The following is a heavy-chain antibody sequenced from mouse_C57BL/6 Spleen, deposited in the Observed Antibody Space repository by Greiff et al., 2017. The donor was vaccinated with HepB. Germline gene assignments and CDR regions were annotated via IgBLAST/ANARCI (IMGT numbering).Heavy chain of an antibody. CDR1: GYTFTSYW. V-gene: IGHV1-59*01. J-gene: IGHJ3*01. D-gene: IGHD2-4*01. CDR3: VSSDYDGAWFAY. CDR2: IDPSDSYT. Sequence: VQLQQSGAELVRPGTSVKLSCKASGYTFTSYWMHWVKQRPGQGLEWIGVIDPSDSYTNYNQKFKGKATLTVDTSSSTAYMQLSSLTSEDSAVYYCVSSDYDGAWFAYWGQGTLVTVSA.